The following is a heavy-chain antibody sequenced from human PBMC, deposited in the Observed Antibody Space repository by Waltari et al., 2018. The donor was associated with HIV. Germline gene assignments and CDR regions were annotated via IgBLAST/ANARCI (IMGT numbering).Heavy chain of an antibody. CDR3: VRVNGVSGSPSGR. Sequence: QVQLVQSGAEVKKPGAAVKVSCKSSGYTFTTYGISWVRQAPGQGLEWMGWVSAYNGNTNYAQKLQDRLTMTTDTSTNTAYMELRSLRSDDTAVYYCVRVNGVSGSPSGRWGPGTLVTVSS. D-gene: IGHD3-10*01. J-gene: IGHJ4*02. CDR1: GYTFTTYG. V-gene: IGHV1-18*01. CDR2: VSAYNGNT.